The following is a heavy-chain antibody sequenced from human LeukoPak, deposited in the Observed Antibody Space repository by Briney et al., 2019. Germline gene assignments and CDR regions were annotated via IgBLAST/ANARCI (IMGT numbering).Heavy chain of an antibody. J-gene: IGHJ4*02. D-gene: IGHD2-2*02. CDR1: GYSFTSYW. V-gene: IGHV5-51*01. Sequence: GESLKISCKGSGYSFTSYWIGWVRQMPGKGLEWMGIIYPGDSDTRYSPSFQGQVTISADKSISTAYLQWSSLKASDTAMYYRARPGGYCSSTSCYTGIYFDYWGQGTLVTVSS. CDR2: IYPGDSDT. CDR3: ARPGGYCSSTSCYTGIYFDY.